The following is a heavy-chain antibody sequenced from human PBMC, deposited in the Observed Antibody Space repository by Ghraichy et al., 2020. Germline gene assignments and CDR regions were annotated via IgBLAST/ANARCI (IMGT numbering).Heavy chain of an antibody. CDR1: GFTFSTYN. D-gene: IGHD5-18*01. CDR2: ISRGSSYI. Sequence: GGSLRLSCAASGFTFSTYNMNWVRQAPGKGLEWVSSISRGSSYIYYADSVKGRFTISRDNAKNSLYLQMNSLRVEDTAVYYCVRGVDTAAYWGQGSLVTVSS. CDR3: VRGVDTAAY. V-gene: IGHV3-21*01. J-gene: IGHJ4*02.